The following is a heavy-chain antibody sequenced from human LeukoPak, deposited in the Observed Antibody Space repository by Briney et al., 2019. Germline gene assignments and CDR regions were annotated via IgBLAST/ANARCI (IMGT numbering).Heavy chain of an antibody. D-gene: IGHD4-17*01. J-gene: IGHJ5*02. V-gene: IGHV3-74*01. CDR1: GFTFSSYW. CDR3: AKGDDYGSNTRLPKFNWFDP. CDR2: INTDGSST. Sequence: PGGSLRLSCAASGFTFSSYWMHWVRQAPGKGLVWVSRINTDGSSTSYADSVKGRFTISRDNSKNTLYLQMNGLRAEDTAVYYCAKGDDYGSNTRLPKFNWFDPWGQGTLVTVSS.